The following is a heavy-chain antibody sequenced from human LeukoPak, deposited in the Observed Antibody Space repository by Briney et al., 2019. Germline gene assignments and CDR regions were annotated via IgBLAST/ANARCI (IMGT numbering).Heavy chain of an antibody. D-gene: IGHD3-3*01. J-gene: IGHJ3*01. CDR1: GYTFTGYY. Sequence: ASVKVSCKASGYTFTGYYMHWVRQAPGQGLEWMGWINPNSGGTNYAQKFQDRVTMTRDTSISTDYMELTRLRSDDTAVYYCARAYGGVFITPRSAFHVWGQGTMVTVSS. CDR3: ARAYGGVFITPRSAFHV. V-gene: IGHV1-2*02. CDR2: INPNSGGT.